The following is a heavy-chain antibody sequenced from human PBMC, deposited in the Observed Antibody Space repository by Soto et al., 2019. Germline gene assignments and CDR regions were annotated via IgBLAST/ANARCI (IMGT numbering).Heavy chain of an antibody. V-gene: IGHV4-59*08. Sequence: PSETLSLTCTISGASTGGYYWSWIRQSPGRGLERIGYVFSSGSPTYSPSLQSRVAISIDTSKRQFFLKLTSVTAADTALYYCARHWWSSGSYLVFDSWGQGTQVTVSS. J-gene: IGHJ4*02. CDR1: GASTGGYY. CDR2: VFSSGSP. CDR3: ARHWWSSGSYLVFDS. D-gene: IGHD6-19*01.